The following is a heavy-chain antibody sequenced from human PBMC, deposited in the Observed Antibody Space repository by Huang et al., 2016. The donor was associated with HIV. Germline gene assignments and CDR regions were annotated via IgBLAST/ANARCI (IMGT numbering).Heavy chain of an antibody. D-gene: IGHD3-3*01. CDR1: GGSISSSSYY. CDR3: ARHSDDFWSGYSYFDY. CDR2: IHFSGST. J-gene: IGHJ4*02. V-gene: IGHV4-39*01. Sequence: QLQLQESGPGLVKPSETLSLTCTVSGGSISSSSYYWGWIRQPPGKRLEWIGSIHFSGSTYDNPSPKRRVTISVDTSKNQFSLKLSSVTAADTAVYYCARHSDDFWSGYSYFDYWGQGTLVPVSS.